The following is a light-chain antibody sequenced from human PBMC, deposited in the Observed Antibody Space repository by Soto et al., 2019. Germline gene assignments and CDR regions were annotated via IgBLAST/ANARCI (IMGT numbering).Light chain of an antibody. CDR3: QRYGSSPLT. CDR1: QSVNTNS. V-gene: IGKV3-20*01. Sequence: ETVLTQSPGTLSLSPGERATLSSGASQSVNTNSLAWYQQNPGQAPRLLFYAASNRASGVPDRFSASGSGTDFTLTISRLEPEDFAVYHCQRYGSSPLTFGGGTKVDIK. J-gene: IGKJ4*01. CDR2: AAS.